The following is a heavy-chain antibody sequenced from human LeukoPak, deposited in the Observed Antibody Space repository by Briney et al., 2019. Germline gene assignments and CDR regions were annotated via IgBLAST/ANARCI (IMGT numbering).Heavy chain of an antibody. CDR1: GYTFTSYA. Sequence: ASVTVSCTASGYTFTSYAMHWVRQAPGQRLEWMGWINAGNGNTKYSQKFQGRVTITRDTSASTAYMELSSLRSEDTAVYYCARERKNWNWFDPWGQGTWSPSPQ. J-gene: IGHJ5*02. CDR3: ARERKNWNWFDP. V-gene: IGHV1-3*01. D-gene: IGHD1-1*01. CDR2: INAGNGNT.